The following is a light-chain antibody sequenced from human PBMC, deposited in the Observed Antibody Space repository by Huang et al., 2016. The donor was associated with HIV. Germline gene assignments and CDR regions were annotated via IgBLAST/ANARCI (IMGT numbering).Light chain of an antibody. CDR1: QSLSSSF. Sequence: EIVLTQSPATLSLSPGESATLSCGASQSLSSSFLAWYQQKPGLAPILLIYHASSRATGIPDRFSGSGSGTDFTLTISRLEPEDFAVYYCQQYGGSPLTFGGGTKVEIK. CDR3: QQYGGSPLT. V-gene: IGKV3D-20*01. CDR2: HAS. J-gene: IGKJ4*01.